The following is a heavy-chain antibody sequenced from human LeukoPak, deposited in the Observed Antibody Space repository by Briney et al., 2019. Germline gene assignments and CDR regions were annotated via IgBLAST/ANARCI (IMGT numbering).Heavy chain of an antibody. V-gene: IGHV4-34*01. D-gene: IGHD1-26*01. CDR2: INHSGST. CDR3: ATSGGATQFFDY. CDR1: GGSFSGYY. Sequence: PSETLSLTCAVYGGSFSGYYWSWIRQPPGKGLEWIGEINHSGSTNYNPSLKSRVPISVDTSKNQFSLKLSSVTAADTAVYYCATSGGATQFFDYWGQGTLVTVSS. J-gene: IGHJ4*02.